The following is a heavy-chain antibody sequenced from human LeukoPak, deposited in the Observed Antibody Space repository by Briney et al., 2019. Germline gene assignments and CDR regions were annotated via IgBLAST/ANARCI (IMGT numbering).Heavy chain of an antibody. CDR2: TNPNSGGT. V-gene: IGHV3-23*01. CDR3: GKGDNYDYVWGSYRLPWDLHPWIAFDI. CDR1: GYTFTGYA. J-gene: IGHJ3*02. Sequence: PMASLRLSCTASGYTFTGYAMHWVRQAPGKGLEWMSSTNPNSGGTNYADSVKGRFTMSRDNSKNTLYLQLNSLRADDTAVYYCGKGDNYDYVWGSYRLPWDLHPWIAFDIWGQETMVTVSS. D-gene: IGHD3-16*02.